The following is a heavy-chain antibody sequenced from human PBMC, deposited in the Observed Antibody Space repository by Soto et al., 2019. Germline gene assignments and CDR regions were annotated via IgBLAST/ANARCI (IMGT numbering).Heavy chain of an antibody. CDR2: FSGRSGDT. CDR1: GCSSSTHS. J-gene: IGHJ4*02. CDR3: ARDTSACPNSFDS. D-gene: IGHD6-19*01. V-gene: IGHV3-23*01. Sequence: LXLSCVASGCSSSTHSLTWVRQAPGKGLECVSSFSGRSGDTYYAASVKGRFTISGDRSKNPVFLHMNNLRAHDTALYYGARDTSACPNSFDSWGQGIQVTVSS.